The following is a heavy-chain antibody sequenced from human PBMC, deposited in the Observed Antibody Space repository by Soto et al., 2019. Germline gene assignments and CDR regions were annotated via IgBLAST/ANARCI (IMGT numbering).Heavy chain of an antibody. Sequence: GASVKASCKASGYTFTSYGISWVRQAPGQGLEWMGWISAYNGNTNYAQKLQGRVTMTTDTSTSTAYMELRSLRSDDTAVYYCARDRRGSGYYYYYYGMDVWGQGTTVTVSS. V-gene: IGHV1-18*01. CDR2: ISAYNGNT. D-gene: IGHD3-22*01. CDR1: GYTFTSYG. CDR3: ARDRRGSGYYYYYYGMDV. J-gene: IGHJ6*02.